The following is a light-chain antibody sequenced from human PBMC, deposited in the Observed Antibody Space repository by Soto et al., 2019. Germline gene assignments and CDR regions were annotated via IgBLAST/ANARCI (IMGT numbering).Light chain of an antibody. CDR3: QQYGSSRRT. CDR2: GAS. J-gene: IGKJ1*01. V-gene: IGKV3-20*01. CDR1: QSVSSSY. Sequence: DIVLTQSPGTLSLSPGERATLSCRASQSVSSSYLAWYQQKPGQAPRLLIYGASSRASGIPDRFSGSGSGTDFALTISRLEPEDFAVYYCQQYGSSRRTFGQWTQVEMK.